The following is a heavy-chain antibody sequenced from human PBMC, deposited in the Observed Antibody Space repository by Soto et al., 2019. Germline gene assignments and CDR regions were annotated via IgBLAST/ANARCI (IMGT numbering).Heavy chain of an antibody. J-gene: IGHJ2*01. V-gene: IGHV1-8*01. CDR1: GYTFTSYX. CDR2: MNPNSGNT. Sequence: QVQLVQSGAEVKKPGASVKVSCKASGYTFTSYXXXXXXXXXXQGLEWMGWMNPNSGNTGYAQKFQGRVTMTRNTXXXXXXXXXXXXXXXXXXXXXXXXXXXXXVDLWGRGTLVTVSS. CDR3: XXXXXXXVDL.